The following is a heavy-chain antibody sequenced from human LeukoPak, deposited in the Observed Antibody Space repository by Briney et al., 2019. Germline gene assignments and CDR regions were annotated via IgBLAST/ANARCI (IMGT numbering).Heavy chain of an antibody. CDR1: GYTFTSYG. CDR2: IRAYNGNT. J-gene: IGHJ6*02. Sequence: ASVKVSCKASGYTFTSYGISWVRQAPGQGLEWMGWIRAYNGNTNYAQKLQGRVTMTTDTSTSTAYMELRSLRSDDTAVYYCARDAAWIQLWFSYYGMDVWGQGTTVTVSS. D-gene: IGHD5-18*01. V-gene: IGHV1-18*01. CDR3: ARDAAWIQLWFSYYGMDV.